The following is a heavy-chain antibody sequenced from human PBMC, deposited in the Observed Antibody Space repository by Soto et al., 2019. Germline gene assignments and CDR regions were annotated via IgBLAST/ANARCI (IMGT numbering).Heavy chain of an antibody. CDR3: ARGYRQSGYSSSWVFDY. Sequence: QVQLQESGPGLVKPSQTLALICTVSGGSINSGGYYWNWIRQHPGKCLEWIGYIFYRGSTYYTPFLRRRVTISADTTYNQFSPNLRSVAAAAPAVYFCARGYRQSGYSSSWVFDYWCQGTLVNVSS. CDR2: IFYRGST. J-gene: IGHJ4*02. V-gene: IGHV4-31*03. D-gene: IGHD6-13*01. CDR1: GGSINSGGYY.